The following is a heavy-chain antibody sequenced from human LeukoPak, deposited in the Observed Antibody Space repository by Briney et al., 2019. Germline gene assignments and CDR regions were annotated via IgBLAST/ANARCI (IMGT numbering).Heavy chain of an antibody. J-gene: IGHJ3*02. D-gene: IGHD1-7*01. CDR3: ARDPGNWNYYAFDI. Sequence: PSETLSLTCTVSGGSISSHYWSWIRQPPGKGLEWIGYIYYSGSTNHNPSLKSRVTISVDTSKNQFSLKLSSVTAADTAVYYCARDPGNWNYYAFDIWGQGTMVTVSS. CDR1: GGSISSHY. V-gene: IGHV4-59*11. CDR2: IYYSGST.